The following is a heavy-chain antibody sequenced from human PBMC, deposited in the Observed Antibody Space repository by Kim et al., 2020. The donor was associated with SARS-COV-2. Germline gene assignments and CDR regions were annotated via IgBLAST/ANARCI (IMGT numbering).Heavy chain of an antibody. CDR3: VPSYSGRALGL. CDR1: GYTYGDYG. Sequence: GGSLRLSCAASGYTYGDYGMSWVRQAPGKGLEWVSGINRNGDSTGYGDSVKGRFTISRDNAKNSLFLQMNSPRAEDTALYYCVPSYSGRALGLWGQGAL. J-gene: IGHJ4*02. CDR2: INRNGDST. V-gene: IGHV3-20*04. D-gene: IGHD2-15*01.